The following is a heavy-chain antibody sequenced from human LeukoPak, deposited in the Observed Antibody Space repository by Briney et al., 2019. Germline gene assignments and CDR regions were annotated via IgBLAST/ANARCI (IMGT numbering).Heavy chain of an antibody. J-gene: IGHJ4*02. CDR2: ISGSGGST. V-gene: IGHV3-23*01. D-gene: IGHD6-19*01. CDR3: AKDLGEWLVQDY. Sequence: GGSLRLSCAASGFTFSSYAMSWVRQAPGKGLEWVSAISGSGGSTYYADSVKGRFAISRDNSKNTLYLQMNSLRAEDTAVYYCAKDLGEWLVQDYWCQGTLVTVSS. CDR1: GFTFSSYA.